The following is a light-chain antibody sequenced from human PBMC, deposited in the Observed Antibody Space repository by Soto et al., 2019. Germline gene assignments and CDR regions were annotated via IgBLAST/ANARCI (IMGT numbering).Light chain of an antibody. CDR2: GAS. CDR3: QQYGNSRA. Sequence: EIVLTQSPGTLSLSPGERATLSCRASQSVSTSYLAWYQQKPGQAPRLLIYGASSRATGIPDRFSGSGSGTDFPLTISRLESDDFAVYYCQQYGNSRAFGQGTKVEIK. V-gene: IGKV3-20*01. J-gene: IGKJ1*01. CDR1: QSVSTSY.